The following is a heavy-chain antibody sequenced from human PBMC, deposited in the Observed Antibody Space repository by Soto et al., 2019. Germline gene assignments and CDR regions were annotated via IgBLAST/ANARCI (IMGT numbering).Heavy chain of an antibody. CDR2: IAAYNGDT. CDR1: GYTFRNFG. CDR3: ARGRGTYFDY. V-gene: IGHV1-18*01. J-gene: IGHJ4*02. Sequence: QVQLVQSGAEVKKPGASVRVSYKASGYTFRNFGYSWLRQAPGQRPEWMGWIAAYNGDTNFAPSLRGRLTMTTDTSTTTVYMELNSLPSDDTAVYYCARGRGTYFDYWGQGTLVTVSS.